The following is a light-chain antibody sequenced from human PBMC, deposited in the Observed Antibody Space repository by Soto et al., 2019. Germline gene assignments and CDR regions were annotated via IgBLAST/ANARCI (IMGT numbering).Light chain of an antibody. V-gene: IGLV2-23*01. J-gene: IGLJ1*01. CDR3: CSYAGSSSYV. CDR2: EGS. CDR1: SSDVGTYNL. Sequence: ALTQPASVSGSPGQSITISCTGTSSDVGTYNLVSWYQQHPGKAPKVMIYEGSKRPSGVSNRFSGSKSGNTASLTISGLQAEDEADYYCCSYAGSSSYVFGTGTKLTVL.